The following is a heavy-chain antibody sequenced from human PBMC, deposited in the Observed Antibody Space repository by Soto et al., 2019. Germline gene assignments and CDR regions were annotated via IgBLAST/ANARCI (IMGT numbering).Heavy chain of an antibody. J-gene: IGHJ4*02. CDR2: ISGSGGST. D-gene: IGHD3-22*01. CDR1: GFTFSSYA. Sequence: GGSLRLSCAASGFTFSSYAMSWVRQAPGKGLEWVSAISGSGGSTYYADPVKGRFTISRDNSKNTLYLQMNSLRAEDTAVYYCAKDLSYYYDSSGYPSSWGQGTLVTVSS. CDR3: AKDLSYYYDSSGYPSS. V-gene: IGHV3-23*01.